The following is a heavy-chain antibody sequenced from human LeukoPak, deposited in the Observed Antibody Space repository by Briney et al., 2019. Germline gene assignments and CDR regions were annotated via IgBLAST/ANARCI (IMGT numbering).Heavy chain of an antibody. J-gene: IGHJ5*02. CDR1: GVSISSSYSY. V-gene: IGHV4-39*01. D-gene: IGHD6-13*01. Sequence: PSETLSLTCTVSGVSISSSYSYWGWIRQPPGMGLEWIGSIYYTGNTYYNASLKSQVSISIDTSKNQFSLKLTSVTAADTAVYFCARAYSSSWYFNWFDPWGQGTQVTVSS. CDR2: IYYTGNT. CDR3: ARAYSSSWYFNWFDP.